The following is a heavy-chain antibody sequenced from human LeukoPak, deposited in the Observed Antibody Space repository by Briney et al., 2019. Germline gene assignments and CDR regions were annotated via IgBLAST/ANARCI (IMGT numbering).Heavy chain of an antibody. CDR2: ISGSGGST. V-gene: IGHV3-23*01. Sequence: GGSLRLSCAASGFTFSSYSMNWVRQAPGKGLEWVSAISGSGGSTYYADSVKGRFTISRDNSKNTLYLQMNSLRAEDTAVYYCAKSSLPVGATVPSDYWGQGTLVTVSS. D-gene: IGHD1-26*01. CDR1: GFTFSSYS. J-gene: IGHJ4*02. CDR3: AKSSLPVGATVPSDY.